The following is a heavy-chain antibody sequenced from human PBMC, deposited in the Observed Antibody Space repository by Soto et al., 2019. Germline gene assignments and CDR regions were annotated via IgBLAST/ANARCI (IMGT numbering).Heavy chain of an antibody. CDR2: IYRDGSTT. CDR3: TRDLGGESDY. D-gene: IGHD3-16*01. CDR1: GFTLSNYS. J-gene: IGHJ4*02. Sequence: TGGALRLSCAASGFTLSNYSMHRFSQVPGKGLVGVSVIYRDGSTTRYADSVKGRFTISRDNGKNTLYLQMNSLRAEDTAVYYCTRDLGGESDYWGQGTLVTVSS. V-gene: IGHV3-74*01.